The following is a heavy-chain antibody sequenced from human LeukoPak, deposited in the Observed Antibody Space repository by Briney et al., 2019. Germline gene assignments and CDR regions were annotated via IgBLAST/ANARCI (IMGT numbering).Heavy chain of an antibody. Sequence: GGSLRLSCAASGFTFSSYAMSWVRQAPGKGLEWVSAISGSGGSTYYADPVKGRFTISRDNSKNTLYLQMNSLRAEDTAVYYCAKTTVVVPAAPIDYWGQGTLVTVSS. CDR1: GFTFSSYA. D-gene: IGHD2-2*01. CDR3: AKTTVVVPAAPIDY. V-gene: IGHV3-23*01. CDR2: ISGSGGST. J-gene: IGHJ4*02.